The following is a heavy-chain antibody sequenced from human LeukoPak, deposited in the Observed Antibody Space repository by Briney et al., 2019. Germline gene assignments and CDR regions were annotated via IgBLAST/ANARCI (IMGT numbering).Heavy chain of an antibody. J-gene: IGHJ4*02. V-gene: IGHV3-33*01. D-gene: IGHD6-19*01. CDR3: ASSAGALIDC. CDR2: IWFDGSNK. CDR1: GFTFSNYD. Sequence: PGRSLRLSCAASGFTFSNYDMHWVRQAPGKGLEWVAVIWFDGSNKFYVDSVKGRFTISRDNSKNTLYLQMNSLRAEDTAVYYCASSAGALIDCWGQGTLVIVSS.